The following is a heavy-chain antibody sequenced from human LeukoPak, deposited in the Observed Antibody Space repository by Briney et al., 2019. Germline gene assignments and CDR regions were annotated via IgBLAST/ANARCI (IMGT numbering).Heavy chain of an antibody. D-gene: IGHD3-22*01. CDR3: AKDRAKVVVMYYFDY. Sequence: GGSLRLSCAASGFTFSSYAMSWVRQAPGKGLEWVSAISGSGGSTYYADSVRGRFTISRDNSKNTLHLQMNSLRAEDTAVYYCAKDRAKVVVMYYFDYWGQGTLVTVSS. V-gene: IGHV3-23*01. CDR2: ISGSGGST. CDR1: GFTFSSYA. J-gene: IGHJ4*02.